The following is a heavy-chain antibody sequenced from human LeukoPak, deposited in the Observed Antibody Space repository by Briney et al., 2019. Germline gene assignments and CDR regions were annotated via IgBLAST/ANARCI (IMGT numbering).Heavy chain of an antibody. CDR2: ITDNGATT. CDR3: TRAGDCTNGICYTADLDY. J-gene: IGHJ4*02. CDR1: GFTFSTYA. Sequence: GGSLRLSCAASGFTFSTYAMSWVRQAPGKGLEWVSAITDNGATTYYADSVKGRFTISRDNSKNTLYLQMNSLRAEDTAVYYCTRAGDCTNGICYTADLDYWGQGTLVTVSS. V-gene: IGHV3-23*01. D-gene: IGHD2-8*01.